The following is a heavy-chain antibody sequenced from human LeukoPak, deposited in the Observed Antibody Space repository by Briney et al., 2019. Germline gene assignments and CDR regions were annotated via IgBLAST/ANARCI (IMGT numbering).Heavy chain of an antibody. CDR2: ISDSGGST. D-gene: IGHD5-18*01. V-gene: IGHV3-23*01. J-gene: IGHJ3*02. CDR1: GLTFSSYA. Sequence: PGGSLRLSCAASGLTFSSYAMSWVRQAPGKGLEWVSVISDSGGSTYYGDSLKGRFTISRDNSKNTLYLQMNSLRAEDTAVYYCAKDFGSGSYRQNAFDIWGQGTMVTVSS. CDR3: AKDFGSGSYRQNAFDI.